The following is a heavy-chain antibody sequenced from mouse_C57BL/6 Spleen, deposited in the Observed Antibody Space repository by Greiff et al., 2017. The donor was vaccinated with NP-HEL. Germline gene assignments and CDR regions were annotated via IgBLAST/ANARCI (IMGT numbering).Heavy chain of an antibody. D-gene: IGHD1-1*01. J-gene: IGHJ3*01. Sequence: VKLQQSGAELARPGASVKLSCKASGYTFTSYGISWVKQRTGQGLEWIGEIYPRSGNTYYNEKFKGKATLTADKSSSTAYMELRSLTSEDSAVYFCARWAHYYGSSYVAYWGQGTLVTVSA. CDR2: IYPRSGNT. CDR3: ARWAHYYGSSYVAY. V-gene: IGHV1-81*01. CDR1: GYTFTSYG.